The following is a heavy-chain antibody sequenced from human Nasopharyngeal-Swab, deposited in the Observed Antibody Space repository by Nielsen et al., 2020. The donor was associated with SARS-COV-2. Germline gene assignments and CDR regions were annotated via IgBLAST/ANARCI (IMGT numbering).Heavy chain of an antibody. CDR3: ARDLHPARHCSSTSCYDALGY. D-gene: IGHD2-2*01. Sequence: WIRQPPGKGLEWVAVISYDGSNKYYADSVKGRFTISRDNSKNTLYLQMNSLRAEDTAVYYCARDLHPARHCSSTSCYDALGYWGQGTLVTVSS. V-gene: IGHV3-30-3*01. CDR2: ISYDGSNK. J-gene: IGHJ4*02.